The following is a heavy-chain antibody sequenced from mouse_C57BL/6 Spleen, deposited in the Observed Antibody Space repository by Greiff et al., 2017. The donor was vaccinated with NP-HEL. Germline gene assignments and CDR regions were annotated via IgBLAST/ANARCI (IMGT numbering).Heavy chain of an antibody. V-gene: IGHV1-42*01. Sequence: EVQLQQSGPELVKPGASVKISCKASGYSFTGYYMNWVKQSPEKSLEWIGEINPSTGGTTYNQKFKAKATLTVDKSSSTAYMQLKSLTSEDSAVYYCARVDLLHFDDWGQGTTLTVSS. J-gene: IGHJ2*01. CDR3: ARVDLLHFDD. CDR2: INPSTGGT. D-gene: IGHD2-10*01. CDR1: GYSFTGYY.